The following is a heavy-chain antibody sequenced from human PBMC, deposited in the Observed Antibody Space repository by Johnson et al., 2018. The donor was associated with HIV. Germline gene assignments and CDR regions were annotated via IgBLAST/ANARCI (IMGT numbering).Heavy chain of an antibody. CDR1: GFTFSSYG. V-gene: IGHV3-30*02. J-gene: IGHJ3*02. CDR3: ATPQGWSTLDAFDI. Sequence: QMLLVESGGGVVQPGGSLRLSCAASGFTFSSYGMHWVRQAPGKGLEWVAFIRYDGSNKYYADSVQGRFTISRDNSKNTLYLQMNSLRAEDTAVYYWATPQGWSTLDAFDIWGQGTMVTVSS. D-gene: IGHD2-15*01. CDR2: IRYDGSNK.